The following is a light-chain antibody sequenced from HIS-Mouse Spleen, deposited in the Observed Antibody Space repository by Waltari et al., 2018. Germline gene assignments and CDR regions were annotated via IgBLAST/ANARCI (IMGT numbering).Light chain of an antibody. CDR1: LSVSSY. Sequence: EIVLTQSPATLSLSPRERATLSCSASLSVSSYLAWYQQKPGQDPRLLIYDASNRATGIPARFSGSGSGTDFTLTISSLVPEDFAVYYCQQRSNWPPFTFGPGTKVDIK. J-gene: IGKJ3*01. CDR3: QQRSNWPPFT. CDR2: DAS. V-gene: IGKV3-11*01.